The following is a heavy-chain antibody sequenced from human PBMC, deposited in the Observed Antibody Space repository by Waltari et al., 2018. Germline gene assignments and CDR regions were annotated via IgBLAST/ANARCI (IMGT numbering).Heavy chain of an antibody. CDR1: GGSISSGSYY. V-gene: IGHV4-61*02. D-gene: IGHD6-13*01. CDR3: ARDSASSSWPYYYYYGMDV. CDR2: IYTSGST. J-gene: IGHJ6*02. Sequence: QVQLQESGPGLVKPSQTLSLTCTVSGGSISSGSYYWSWIRQPAGKGLEWIGRIYTSGSTNYNPSLKSRVTISVDTSKNQFSLKLSSVTAADTAVYYCARDSASSSWPYYYYYGMDVWGQGTTVTVSS.